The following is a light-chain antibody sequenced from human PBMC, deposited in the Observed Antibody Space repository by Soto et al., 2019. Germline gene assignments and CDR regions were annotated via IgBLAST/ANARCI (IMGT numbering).Light chain of an antibody. CDR1: QGIRNY. V-gene: IGKV1-17*01. CDR2: ATS. CDR3: LQHNSYPYT. Sequence: DIQMTQSPFSLSASVGDRVTITCRASQGIRNYLGWFQQKPGEAPKRLIYATSSLEGGVPSRFSGSGSGTEFTLTISSLQPEDFATYYFLQHNSYPYTFGQGTKLEIK. J-gene: IGKJ2*01.